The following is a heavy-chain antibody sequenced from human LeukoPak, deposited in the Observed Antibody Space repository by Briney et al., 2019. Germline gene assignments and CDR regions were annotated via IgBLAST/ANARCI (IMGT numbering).Heavy chain of an antibody. D-gene: IGHD2-2*01. V-gene: IGHV1-2*02. Sequence: ASVKVPCKASGYTFTGYYMHWVRQAPGQGLEWMGWINPNSGGTNYAQKFQGRVTMTRDTSISTAYMELSRLRSDDTAVYYCARADEIVVVPAAMGYGMDVWGQGTTVTVSS. CDR2: INPNSGGT. CDR1: GYTFTGYY. CDR3: ARADEIVVVPAAMGYGMDV. J-gene: IGHJ6*02.